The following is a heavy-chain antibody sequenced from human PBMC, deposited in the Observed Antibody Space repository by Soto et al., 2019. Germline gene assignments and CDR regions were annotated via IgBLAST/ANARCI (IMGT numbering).Heavy chain of an antibody. D-gene: IGHD3-22*01. J-gene: IGHJ4*02. Sequence: PGVPLMVSCKGAGYSFTNYWIGWVSQLPGKGREWMGIIYPGDSDTKYSPSSQGQVTISADKSTSTAYLQSSSLKAWDTAIYYCGRHQAYDSSRYEPYGFDYGGQGPLVTFSS. V-gene: IGHV5-51*01. CDR1: GYSFTNYW. CDR3: GRHQAYDSSRYEPYGFDY. CDR2: IYPGDSDT.